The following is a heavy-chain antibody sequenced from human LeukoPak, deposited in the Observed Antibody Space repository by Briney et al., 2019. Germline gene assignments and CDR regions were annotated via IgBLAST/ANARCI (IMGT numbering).Heavy chain of an antibody. CDR2: IYKIGTT. V-gene: IGHV4-59*02. J-gene: IGHJ4*02. D-gene: IGHD2-15*01. Sequence: SETLSLTCTVFGDPVTGYFLNWVRQPPGKGLEWIGHIYKIGTTNYNPSLKSRLTISADTSKNQFSLQLRSVTAADTAVYYCVIGVGWQPDYWGQGALVTDSS. CDR1: GDPVTGYF. CDR3: VIGVGWQPDY.